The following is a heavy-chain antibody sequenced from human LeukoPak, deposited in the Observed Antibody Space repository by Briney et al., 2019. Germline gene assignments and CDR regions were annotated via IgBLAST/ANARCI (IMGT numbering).Heavy chain of an antibody. CDR1: GYTFTSYG. Sequence: ASVKVSCKASGYTFTSYGISWMRQAPGQGLEWMGRISAYNGNTNYAQKLQGRVTMTTDTSTSTAYMELRSLRSDDTAVYYCARDSDYADAFDIWGQGTMVTVSS. CDR3: ARDSDYADAFDI. D-gene: IGHD4-17*01. J-gene: IGHJ3*02. V-gene: IGHV1-18*01. CDR2: ISAYNGNT.